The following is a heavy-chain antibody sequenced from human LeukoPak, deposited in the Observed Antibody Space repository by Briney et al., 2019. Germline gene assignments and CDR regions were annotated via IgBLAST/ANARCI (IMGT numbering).Heavy chain of an antibody. J-gene: IGHJ4*02. CDR1: GYTFTSYD. D-gene: IGHD2-15*01. Sequence: ASVKVSCKASGYTFTSYDINWGRQATGQGLEWRGWMNPNSGNTGYAQKFQGRVTMTRNTSISTAYMELSSLRSEDTAVYYCARAGGYCGRISCPYYFDYWGQGSLVAVSS. V-gene: IGHV1-8*01. CDR2: MNPNSGNT. CDR3: ARAGGYCGRISCPYYFDY.